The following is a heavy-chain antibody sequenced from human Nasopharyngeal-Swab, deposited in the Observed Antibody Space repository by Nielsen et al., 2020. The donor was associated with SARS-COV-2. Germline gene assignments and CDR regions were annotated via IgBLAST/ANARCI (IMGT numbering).Heavy chain of an antibody. D-gene: IGHD2-15*01. CDR2: ISYDGSNK. J-gene: IGHJ4*02. CDR3: VKEGSDFDY. CDR1: GFTFSSYA. Sequence: GESLKISCAASGFTFSSYAMHWVRQAPGKGLEWVAVISYDGSNKYYADSVKGRFTISSDNSKNTLYLQMNSLRAEDTAVYYCVKEGSDFDYWGQGTLVTVSS. V-gene: IGHV3-30*04.